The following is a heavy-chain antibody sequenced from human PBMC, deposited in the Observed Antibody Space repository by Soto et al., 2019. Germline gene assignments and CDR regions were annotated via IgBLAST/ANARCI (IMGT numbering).Heavy chain of an antibody. CDR2: IIPIFGTA. CDR1: GGAFSSYA. Sequence: ASVKVSCKASGGAFSSYAISWVRQAPGQGLEWMGGIIPIFGTAHYAQTFQGRVTITADESTSTAYMELSSLRSEDTAVYYCARDSSSSSYNWFDPWGQGTLVTVSS. J-gene: IGHJ5*02. V-gene: IGHV1-69*13. D-gene: IGHD2-2*01. CDR3: ARDSSSSSYNWFDP.